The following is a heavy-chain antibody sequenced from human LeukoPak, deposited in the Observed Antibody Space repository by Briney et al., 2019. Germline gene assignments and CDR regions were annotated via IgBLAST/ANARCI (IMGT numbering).Heavy chain of an antibody. J-gene: IGHJ6*03. CDR1: GFTSSSYE. CDR2: ISSSGSTI. CDR3: ARVFHPGYYYYYMDV. Sequence: AGGSLRLSCAAYGFTSSSYEMNWVRQAPGKGLEWVSYISSSGSTIYYADSVKGRFTISRDNAKNSLYLQMNSLRAEDTAVYYCARVFHPGYYYYYMDVWGKGTTVTVSS. V-gene: IGHV3-48*03. D-gene: IGHD2-8*02.